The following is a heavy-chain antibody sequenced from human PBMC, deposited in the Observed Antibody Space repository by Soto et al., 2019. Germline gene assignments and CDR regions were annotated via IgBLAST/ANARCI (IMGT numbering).Heavy chain of an antibody. V-gene: IGHV3-48*01. J-gene: IGHJ6*03. CDR2: ISSSSSTI. D-gene: IGHD3-10*01. Sequence: QPGGSLRLSCAASGFTFSSYSMNWVRQAPGKGLEWVSYISSSSSTIYYADSVKGRFTISRDNAKNSLYLQMNSLRAEDTAVYYCARVGGFGELLHNYYYYYYMDVWGKGTTVTVSS. CDR1: GFTFSSYS. CDR3: ARVGGFGELLHNYYYYYYMDV.